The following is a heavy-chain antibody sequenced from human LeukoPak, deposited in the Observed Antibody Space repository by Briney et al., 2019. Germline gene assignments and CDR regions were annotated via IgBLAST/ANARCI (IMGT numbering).Heavy chain of an antibody. CDR3: ARDNSATSDCSSSSCYHFDY. CDR2: ISGYNGNT. V-gene: IGHV1-18*01. D-gene: IGHD2-15*01. CDR1: GYTFTSYG. Sequence: ASVKVSCKASGYTFTSYGISWVRQAPGQGLEWLGWISGYNGNTNYAQKVQGRVTMTTDTSTRTAFMVLGSLRSDDTAVYYCARDNSATSDCSSSSCYHFDYWGQGALVTVSS. J-gene: IGHJ4*02.